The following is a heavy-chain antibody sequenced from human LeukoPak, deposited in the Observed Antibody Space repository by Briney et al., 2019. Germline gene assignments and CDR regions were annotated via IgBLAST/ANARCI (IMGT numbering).Heavy chain of an antibody. Sequence: SETLSLTCTVSGGSISSYYWGWIRQPPGKGLEWIGYIYYSGSTNYNPSLKSRVTISVDTSKNQFSLKLGSVTAADTAVYYCARHSSVLLWFGELALDDWFDPWGQGTLVTVSS. D-gene: IGHD3-10*01. CDR1: GGSISSYY. J-gene: IGHJ5*02. CDR3: ARHSSVLLWFGELALDDWFDP. V-gene: IGHV4-59*08. CDR2: IYYSGST.